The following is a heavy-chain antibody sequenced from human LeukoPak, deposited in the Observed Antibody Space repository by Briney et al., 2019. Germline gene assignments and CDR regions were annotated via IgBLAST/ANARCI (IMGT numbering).Heavy chain of an antibody. CDR3: AKGGDGEYYYHMDV. CDR1: GFTFSSYG. V-gene: IGHV3-30*02. D-gene: IGHD4-17*01. Sequence: PGGSLRLSCAASGFTFSSYGIHWVRQAPAKGLEWVAFIRYDGNNKYYVDSLKGRFIISRDNSKKMLYLQMNSLRVEDTAVYYCAKGGDGEYYYHMDVWGKGTTVTVS. J-gene: IGHJ6*03. CDR2: IRYDGNNK.